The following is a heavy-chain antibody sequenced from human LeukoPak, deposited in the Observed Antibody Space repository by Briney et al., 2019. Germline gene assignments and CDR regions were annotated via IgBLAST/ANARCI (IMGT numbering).Heavy chain of an antibody. D-gene: IGHD3-3*01. J-gene: IGHJ5*02. CDR1: GGSISSSSYY. CDR2: IYYSGST. Sequence: KASETLSLTCTVSGGSISSSSYYWGWIRQPPGKGLEWIGSIYYSGSTYYNPSLKSRVPISVDTSKNQFSLKLSSVTAADTAVYYCARGNDYDFWSGYCFWFDPWGQGTLVTVSS. CDR3: ARGNDYDFWSGYCFWFDP. V-gene: IGHV4-39*01.